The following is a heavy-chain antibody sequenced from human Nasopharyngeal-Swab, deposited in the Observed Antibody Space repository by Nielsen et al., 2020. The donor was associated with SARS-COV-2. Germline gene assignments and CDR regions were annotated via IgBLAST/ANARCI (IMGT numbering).Heavy chain of an antibody. V-gene: IGHV3-7*03. J-gene: IGHJ3*02. D-gene: IGHD3-22*01. CDR2: IKQDGSEK. CDR3: ARGDYYDSSGDYVDAFDI. CDR1: GFTFISYW. Sequence: GESLKISCAASGFTFISYWMSWVRQAPGKGLDWVANIKQDGSEKFYVDSVKGRFTISRDNAKNSLYLQMNSLRAEDTAVYYCARGDYYDSSGDYVDAFDIWGQGTMVTVS.